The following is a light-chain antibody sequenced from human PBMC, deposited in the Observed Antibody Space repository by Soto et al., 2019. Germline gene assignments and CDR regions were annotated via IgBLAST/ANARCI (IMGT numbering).Light chain of an antibody. CDR3: QQYYSYSGT. CDR1: QSISSW. CDR2: KAS. Sequence: DIQMTQSPSTLSASVGDRVTITCRASQSISSWLAWYQQKPGKAPKLLIYKASSLESGVPSRFSGSGSGTEFTLTIRSLQPDDFATYYCQQYYSYSGTFGQGTKVEIK. J-gene: IGKJ1*01. V-gene: IGKV1-5*03.